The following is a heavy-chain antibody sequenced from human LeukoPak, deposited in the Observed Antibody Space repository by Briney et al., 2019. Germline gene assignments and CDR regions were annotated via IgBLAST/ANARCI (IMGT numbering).Heavy chain of an antibody. Sequence: GGSLRLSCVVSGFTFSSYSINWVRQAPGKGLEWVSSISSSSIYIYYADSVKGRFTISRDNAKNSLYLHMNSLRAEDTAVYYCARDYGGSSPFDYWGQGTLVTVSS. CDR2: ISSSSIYI. J-gene: IGHJ4*02. CDR1: GFTFSSYS. D-gene: IGHD4-23*01. CDR3: ARDYGGSSPFDY. V-gene: IGHV3-21*01.